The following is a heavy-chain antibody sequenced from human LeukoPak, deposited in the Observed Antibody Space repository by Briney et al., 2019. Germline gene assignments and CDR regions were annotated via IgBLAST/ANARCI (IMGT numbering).Heavy chain of an antibody. J-gene: IGHJ4*02. CDR2: IRYDGSHK. Sequence: GGSLRLSCAASGFIFSDYVMNWLRQAPGRGLEWVAYIRYDGSHKYYIDSVKGRFTISRDNSKNTLYLQTNSLRAEDTAVYYCAKDYSPWIQLRPDFDYWGQGTLVTVSS. D-gene: IGHD5-18*01. V-gene: IGHV3-30*02. CDR3: AKDYSPWIQLRPDFDY. CDR1: GFIFSDYV.